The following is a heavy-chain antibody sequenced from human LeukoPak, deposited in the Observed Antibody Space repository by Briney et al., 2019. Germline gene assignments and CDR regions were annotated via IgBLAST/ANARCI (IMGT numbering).Heavy chain of an antibody. V-gene: IGHV3-30*02. CDR2: IRYDGSNK. CDR1: GFTFSSYG. CDR3: AKDRIGYSSGWYGH. D-gene: IGHD6-19*01. Sequence: GGSLRLSCAASGFTFSSYGMHWVRQAPGKGLEWVAFIRYDGSNKYYADSVKGRFTISRDISKNTLYLQMNSPRAEDTAVYYCAKDRIGYSSGWYGHWGQGTLVTVSS. J-gene: IGHJ5*02.